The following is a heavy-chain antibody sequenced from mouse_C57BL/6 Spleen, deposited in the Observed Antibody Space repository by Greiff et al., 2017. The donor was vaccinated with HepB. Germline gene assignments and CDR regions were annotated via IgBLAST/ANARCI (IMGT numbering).Heavy chain of an antibody. J-gene: IGHJ3*01. CDR3: ALPHSSVYARGFAH. D-gene: IGHD3-1*01. V-gene: IGHV1-69*01. CDR1: GYTFTSYW. Sequence: QVQLQQPGAELVMPGASVKLSCKASGYTFTSYWMHWVKQRPGQGLEWIGEIDPSDSYTNYNQKFKGKSTLTVDKSSSTAYMQLSSLTSEDSALYYCALPHSSVYARGFAHWGPETLLTVSP. CDR2: IDPSDSYT.